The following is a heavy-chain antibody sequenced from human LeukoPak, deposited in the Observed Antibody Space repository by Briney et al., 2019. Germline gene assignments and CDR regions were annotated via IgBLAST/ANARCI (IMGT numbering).Heavy chain of an antibody. CDR3: AKWVPGLYDSSGYYSPYFDY. CDR2: IRYDGSNK. Sequence: GGSLRLSCAAPGFTFSSYGMHWVRQAPGKGLEWVAFIRYDGSNKYYADSVKGRFTISRDNSKNTLYLQMNSLRAEDTAVYYCAKWVPGLYDSSGYYSPYFDYWGQGTLVTVSS. D-gene: IGHD3-22*01. V-gene: IGHV3-30*02. J-gene: IGHJ4*02. CDR1: GFTFSSYG.